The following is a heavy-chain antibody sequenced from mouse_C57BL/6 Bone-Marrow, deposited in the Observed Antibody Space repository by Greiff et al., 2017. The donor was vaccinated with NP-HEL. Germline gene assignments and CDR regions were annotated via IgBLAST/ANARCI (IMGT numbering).Heavy chain of an antibody. D-gene: IGHD2-3*01. Sequence: QVQLKQSGPGLVQPSQSLSITCTVSGFSLTSYGVHWVRQSPGKGLEWLGVIWSGGSTDYNAAFISRLSISKDNSKSQVFLKMTSLQADDTAIYYCARDGHGVYYFDYWGQGTTLTVSS. J-gene: IGHJ2*01. CDR2: IWSGGST. CDR1: GFSLTSYG. CDR3: ARDGHGVYYFDY. V-gene: IGHV2-2*01.